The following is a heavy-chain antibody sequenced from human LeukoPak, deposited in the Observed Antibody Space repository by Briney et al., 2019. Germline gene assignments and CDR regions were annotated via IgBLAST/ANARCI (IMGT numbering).Heavy chain of an antibody. Sequence: GGSLRLSCAASGFTFSSYGMHWVRQAPGKGLEWVAVISYDGSNKYYADSVKGRFTISRDNSKNTLYLQMNSLRAEDTAVYYCARMYYDFWSGYNGYYYYYYGMDVWGQGTTVTVSS. CDR3: ARMYYDFWSGYNGYYYYYYGMDV. CDR1: GFTFSSYG. CDR2: ISYDGSNK. J-gene: IGHJ6*02. V-gene: IGHV3-30*03. D-gene: IGHD3-3*01.